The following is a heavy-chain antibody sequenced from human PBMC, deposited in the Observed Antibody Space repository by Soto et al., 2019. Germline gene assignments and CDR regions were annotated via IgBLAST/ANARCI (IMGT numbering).Heavy chain of an antibody. Sequence: EVQLLESGGGLVQPGGSLRLSCAASGFTFSSYAMSWVRQAPGKGLEWVSAISGSGGSTYYADSVKGRFTTSRDNSKNTLYLQMNSLRAEDTAVYYCAKEKGNYAYFPFDMDVWGQGTTVTVSS. CDR1: GFTFSSYA. D-gene: IGHD3-16*01. CDR3: AKEKGNYAYFPFDMDV. V-gene: IGHV3-23*01. J-gene: IGHJ6*02. CDR2: ISGSGGST.